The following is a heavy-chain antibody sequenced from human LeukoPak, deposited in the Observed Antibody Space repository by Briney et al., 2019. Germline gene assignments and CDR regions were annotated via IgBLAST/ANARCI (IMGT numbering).Heavy chain of an antibody. V-gene: IGHV3-21*01. CDR1: GFTFSSYT. CDR2: ISGSSNYI. Sequence: PGGSLRLSCAASGFTFSSYTMNWVRLAPGKGLEWVSSISGSSNYIYYADSVKGRFTISRGNAKNSLYLQMNSLRVEDTAVYYCARDESGDNDAFDIWGQGTMVTVSS. J-gene: IGHJ3*02. CDR3: ARDESGDNDAFDI. D-gene: IGHD2-21*01.